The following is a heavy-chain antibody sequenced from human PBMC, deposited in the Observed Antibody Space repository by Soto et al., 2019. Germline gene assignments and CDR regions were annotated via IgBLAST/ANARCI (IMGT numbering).Heavy chain of an antibody. CDR3: AHRLAVKFFDY. V-gene: IGHV2-5*02. D-gene: IGHD6-19*01. CDR2: IYWDDDK. J-gene: IGHJ4*02. Sequence: GLDLEWLALIYWDDDKRYSPSLKSRLTITKDTSKNQVVLTMTNMDPVDTATYYCAHRLAVKFFDYWGQGTLVTVSS.